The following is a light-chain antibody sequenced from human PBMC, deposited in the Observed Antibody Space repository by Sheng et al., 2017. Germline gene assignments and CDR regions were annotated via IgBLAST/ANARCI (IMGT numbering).Light chain of an antibody. CDR3: QQYNNWPPALT. CDR2: AAS. Sequence: EVVLTQSPGTLSLSPGERATLSCRASQSVSDNFLAWYQRRPGQAPRLLIYAASSRATGIPDRFRGSGSGTDFTLTISSLQSEDSAVYYCQQYNNWPPALTFGGGTKVEIK. V-gene: IGKV3-20*01. CDR1: QSVSDNF. J-gene: IGKJ4*01.